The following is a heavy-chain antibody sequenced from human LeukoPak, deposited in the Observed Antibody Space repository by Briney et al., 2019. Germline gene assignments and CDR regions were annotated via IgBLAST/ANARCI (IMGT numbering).Heavy chain of an antibody. J-gene: IGHJ5*02. V-gene: IGHV3-30*02. CDR2: IQYDGSNK. Sequence: PGGSLRLSCAPSGFTFSSYGMHWVRQAPGKGLEWVAFIQYDGSNKYYADSVKGRFTISRDNSKNTLYLQMNSLRAEDTAVYYCARDSGDSSGWYEHRGQGTLVTVSS. CDR3: ARDSGDSSGWYEH. D-gene: IGHD6-19*01. CDR1: GFTFSSYG.